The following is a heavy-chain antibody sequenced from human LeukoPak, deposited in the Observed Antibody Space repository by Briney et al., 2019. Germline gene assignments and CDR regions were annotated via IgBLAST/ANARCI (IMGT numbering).Heavy chain of an antibody. CDR3: AREHDSSGYYSFDY. CDR2: ISAYNGNT. CDR1: GYTFTSYG. J-gene: IGHJ4*02. Sequence: GASVKVSCKASGYTFTSYGISWVRQAPGQGLEWMGWISAYNGNTNYAQKLQGGVTMTTDTSTSTAYMELRSLRSDDTAVYYCAREHDSSGYYSFDYWGQGTLVTVPS. D-gene: IGHD3-22*01. V-gene: IGHV1-18*01.